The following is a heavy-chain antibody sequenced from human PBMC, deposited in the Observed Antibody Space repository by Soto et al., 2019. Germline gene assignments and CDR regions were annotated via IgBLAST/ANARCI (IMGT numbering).Heavy chain of an antibody. V-gene: IGHV1-69*12. CDR2: IIPIFGTA. J-gene: IGHJ5*02. CDR1: GGTFSSYA. CDR3: ARASRVFGVVIESNWFDP. Sequence: QVQLVQSGAEVKKPGSSVKVSCKASGGTFSSYAISWVRQAPGQGLEWMGGIIPIFGTANYAQKFQGRVTITAGESSSTAYVELSSLRSEEKAVYYCARASRVFGVVIESNWFDPWGQGTLVTVSS. D-gene: IGHD3-3*01.